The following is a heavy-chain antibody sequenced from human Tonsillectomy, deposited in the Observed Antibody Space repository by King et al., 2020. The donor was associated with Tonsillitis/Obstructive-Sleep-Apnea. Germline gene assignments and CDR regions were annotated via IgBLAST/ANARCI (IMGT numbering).Heavy chain of an antibody. Sequence: VQLQESGPGLVKPSETLSLTCTVSGGSISSYYWSWIRQPPGKGLEWIGYIYYSGSTNYNPSLKSRVTISVDTSKNQFSLKLSSVTAADTAVYYCARHVDIVATIQFDYWGQGTLVTVSS. J-gene: IGHJ4*02. CDR2: IYYSGST. D-gene: IGHD5-12*01. CDR1: GGSISSYY. V-gene: IGHV4-59*08. CDR3: ARHVDIVATIQFDY.